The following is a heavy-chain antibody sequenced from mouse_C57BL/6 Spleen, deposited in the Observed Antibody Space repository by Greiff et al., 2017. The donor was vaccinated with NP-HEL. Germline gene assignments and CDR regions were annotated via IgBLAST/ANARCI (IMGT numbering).Heavy chain of an antibody. Sequence: QVQLQQSGAELARPGASVKMSCKASGYTFTSYTMHWVKQRPGQGLEWIGYINPSSGYTKYNQKFQDKATLTADKSSSTAYMPLSSLTSEDSAVYYCARDYGSSYWYFDVWGTGTTVTVSS. CDR2: INPSSGYT. D-gene: IGHD1-1*01. CDR3: ARDYGSSYWYFDV. J-gene: IGHJ1*03. CDR1: GYTFTSYT. V-gene: IGHV1-4*01.